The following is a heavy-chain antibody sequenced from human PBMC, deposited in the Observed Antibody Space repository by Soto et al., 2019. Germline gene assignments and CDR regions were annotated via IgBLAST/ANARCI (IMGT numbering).Heavy chain of an antibody. Sequence: PVGSLRLSCVGSGFIFSNNGMHWVRQTPGKGLEWVAFMSYDGSDTFYADSVKGRFTISRDNSKNTLFLHMSNLRAEDTGMYYCTIVRVADSALDHWGQGTLVTVSS. V-gene: IGHV3-30*02. CDR2: MSYDGSDT. CDR3: TIVRVADSALDH. CDR1: GFIFSNNG. D-gene: IGHD3-10*02. J-gene: IGHJ4*02.